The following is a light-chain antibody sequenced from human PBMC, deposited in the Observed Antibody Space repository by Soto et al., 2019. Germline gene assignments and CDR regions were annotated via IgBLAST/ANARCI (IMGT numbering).Light chain of an antibody. J-gene: IGKJ4*01. CDR2: HAS. V-gene: IGKV3-20*01. Sequence: EIVLTQSPGTLSLSPGERATLSCRASQSVGRDYLAWYQQKPGQAPRLLIYHASSRATGIPDRFSGSGSGTDFTLTISRLEPEDFAEFYCQPYASSPLTFGGGTKVEIK. CDR3: QPYASSPLT. CDR1: QSVGRDY.